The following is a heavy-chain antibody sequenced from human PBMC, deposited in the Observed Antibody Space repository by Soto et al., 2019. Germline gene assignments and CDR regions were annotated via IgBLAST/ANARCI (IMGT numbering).Heavy chain of an antibody. CDR3: ARYLHSQWRSKRTFEY. V-gene: IGHV1-18*04. CDR1: GYTFTSYG. Sequence: GDSVQVSCTSSGYTFTSYGISWVRQAPGQGLEWMGWISAYNGNTNYAQKLQGRVTMTTDTSTSTAYMELRSLRSDDTAVYYCARYLHSQWRSKRTFEYGGQGTLGTGS. J-gene: IGHJ4*02. CDR2: ISAYNGNT. D-gene: IGHD6-19*01.